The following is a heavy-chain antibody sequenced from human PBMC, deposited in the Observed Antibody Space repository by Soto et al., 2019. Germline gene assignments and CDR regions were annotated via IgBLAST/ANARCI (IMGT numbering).Heavy chain of an antibody. V-gene: IGHV5-51*01. CDR2: IYPGDSDT. CDR1: GYSFTSYW. Sequence: ESLKISCKGSGYSFTSYWIGWVRQMPGKGLEWMGIIYPGDSDTRYSPSFQGQVTISADKSISTAYLQWSSLKASDTAMYYCARPKGNYYDSSGYDAFDIWGQGTMVTVSS. J-gene: IGHJ3*02. CDR3: ARPKGNYYDSSGYDAFDI. D-gene: IGHD3-22*01.